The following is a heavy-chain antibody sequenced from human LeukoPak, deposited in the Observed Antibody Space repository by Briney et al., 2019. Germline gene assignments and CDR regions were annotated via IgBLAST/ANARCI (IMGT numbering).Heavy chain of an antibody. J-gene: IGHJ4*02. CDR1: GFTFSSSG. Sequence: PGGSLRLSCAASGFTFSSSGMHWVRQAPGRGLEWVAFIRYDGNEKYYADSVKGRFTISRDNSKNTLYLQMNSLRAEDTAVYYCFGIVGAKSDYWGQGTLVTVSS. D-gene: IGHD1-26*01. CDR3: FGIVGAKSDY. V-gene: IGHV3-30*02. CDR2: IRYDGNEK.